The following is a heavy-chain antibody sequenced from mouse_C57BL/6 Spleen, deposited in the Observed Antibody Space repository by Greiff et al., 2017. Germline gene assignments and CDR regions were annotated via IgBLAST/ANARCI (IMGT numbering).Heavy chain of an antibody. CDR3: ARQLRVEYYFDY. D-gene: IGHD3-2*02. CDR2: IDPSDSYT. J-gene: IGHJ2*01. CDR1: GYTFTSYW. Sequence: QVQLQQPGAELVRPGTSVKLSCKASGYTFTSYWMHWVKQRPGQGLEWIGVIDPSDSYTNYNQKFKGKATLTVDTSSSTAYMQLSSLTSEDSAVYYCARQLRVEYYFDYWGQGTTLTVSS. V-gene: IGHV1-59*01.